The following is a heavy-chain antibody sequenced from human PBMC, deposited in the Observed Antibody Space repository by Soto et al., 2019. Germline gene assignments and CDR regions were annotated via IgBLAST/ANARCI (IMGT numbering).Heavy chain of an antibody. CDR3: ARVRYYDGGGRTRRYYFDY. D-gene: IGHD3-22*01. J-gene: IGHJ4*02. CDR2: IIPIFGTA. CDR1: GGTFSSYA. V-gene: IGHV1-69*01. Sequence: QVQLVQSGAEVKKPGSSVKVSCKASGGTFSSYAISWVRQAPGQGLEWMGGIIPIFGTANYAQKFQGRVTITADESTSTAYVELSSLRSEDPAVYYCARVRYYDGGGRTRRYYFDYWGQGTLVTVSS.